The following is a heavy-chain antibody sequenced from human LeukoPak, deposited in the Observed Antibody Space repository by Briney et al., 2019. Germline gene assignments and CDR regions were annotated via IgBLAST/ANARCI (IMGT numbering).Heavy chain of an antibody. CDR1: GGSISSYY. V-gene: IGHV4-4*07. D-gene: IGHD2-2*01. J-gene: IGHJ4*02. CDR2: IYTSGST. CDR3: ARGGWGVPAAPLDY. Sequence: SETLSLTCTVSGGSISSYYWSWIRQPAGKGLEWIGRIYTSGSTNYNPSLKSRVTISVDTSKNQFSLKLSSVTAADTAVYYCARGGWGVPAAPLDYWGQGTLVTVSS.